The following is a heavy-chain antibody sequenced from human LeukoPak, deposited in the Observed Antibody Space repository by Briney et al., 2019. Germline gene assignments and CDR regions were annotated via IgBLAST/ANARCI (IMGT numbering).Heavy chain of an antibody. J-gene: IGHJ5*02. CDR1: GYIFTSYG. V-gene: IGHV1-18*01. D-gene: IGHD3-22*01. CDR3: ARDINGYYYDSHGYYPTDL. CDR2: ISVYNGNT. Sequence: ASVKVSCKASGYIFTSYGISWGRQAPGQGLEWMGWISVYNGNTNYPQRRQCRVTMTTDKSTTTAYMELRSLRSDDTAVYYCARDINGYYYDSHGYYPTDLWGQGTLVTVSS.